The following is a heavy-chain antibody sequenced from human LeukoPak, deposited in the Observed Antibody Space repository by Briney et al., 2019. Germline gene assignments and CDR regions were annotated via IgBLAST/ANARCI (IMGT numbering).Heavy chain of an antibody. Sequence: GGSLRLSCTGSGFTFSNYRMNWVRQAPGKGLEWISYSNAAGSPVSYAESVQGRFTISSDNAKNSLYLEMNSLRDDDTAVYYCARDRSLSVAGTFDFWGQGSLVTVSS. CDR3: ARDRSLSVAGTFDF. D-gene: IGHD6-19*01. J-gene: IGHJ4*02. CDR2: SNAAGSPV. CDR1: GFTFSNYR. V-gene: IGHV3-48*02.